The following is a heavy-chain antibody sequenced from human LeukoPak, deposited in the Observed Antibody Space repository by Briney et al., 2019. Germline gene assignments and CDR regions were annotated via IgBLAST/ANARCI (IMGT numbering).Heavy chain of an antibody. CDR3: ARGRRITMVRGVNYYYYYMDV. D-gene: IGHD3-10*01. CDR2: INHSGST. Sequence: SETLSLTCAAYGGSFSGYYWSWIRQPPGKGLEWIGEINHSGSTNYNPSLKSRVTISVDTSKNQFSLKLSSVTAADTAVYYCARGRRITMVRGVNYYYYYMDVWGKGTTVTVSS. J-gene: IGHJ6*03. CDR1: GGSFSGYY. V-gene: IGHV4-34*01.